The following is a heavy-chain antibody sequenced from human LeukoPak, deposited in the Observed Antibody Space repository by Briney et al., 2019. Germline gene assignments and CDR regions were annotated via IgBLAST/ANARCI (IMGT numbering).Heavy chain of an antibody. V-gene: IGHV1-69*04. D-gene: IGHD7-27*01. CDR1: GGTFSSYA. J-gene: IGHJ3*02. Sequence: GSSVKVSCKASGGTFSSYAISWVRQAPGQGLEWMGRIIPILGIANYAQKFQGRVTITADKSTSTAYMELSSLRSEDTAVYYCARAPRTGDYAFDIWGQGTMVTVSS. CDR3: ARAPRTGDYAFDI. CDR2: IIPILGIA.